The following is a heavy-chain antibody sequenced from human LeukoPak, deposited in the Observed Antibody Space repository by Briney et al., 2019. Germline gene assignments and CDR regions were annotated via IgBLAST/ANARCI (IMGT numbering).Heavy chain of an antibody. CDR3: ARLWVGYCSSTSCPGAFDI. CDR2: IYTSGNT. Sequence: SETLSLTCTVSGGSISSYYWSWIRQPAGKGLEWIGRIYTSGNTNYNPSLKSRVTMSVDTSKNQFSLKLSSVTAADTAVYYCARLWVGYCSSTSCPGAFDIWGQGTMVTVSS. V-gene: IGHV4-4*07. J-gene: IGHJ3*02. CDR1: GGSISSYY. D-gene: IGHD2-2*01.